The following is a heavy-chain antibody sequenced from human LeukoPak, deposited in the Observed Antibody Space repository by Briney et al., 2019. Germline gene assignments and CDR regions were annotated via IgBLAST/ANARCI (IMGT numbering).Heavy chain of an antibody. D-gene: IGHD6-19*01. CDR2: INHSGST. Sequence: SETLSLTCAVYGGSFSGYYWSWIRQPPGKGLEWIGEINHSGSTNYNPSLKSRVTMSVDTPRNQFSLKLTSVTAADTAVYYCAREAGSSYHYGMDVWGQGTTVTVSS. CDR3: AREAGSSYHYGMDV. V-gene: IGHV4-34*01. CDR1: GGSFSGYY. J-gene: IGHJ6*02.